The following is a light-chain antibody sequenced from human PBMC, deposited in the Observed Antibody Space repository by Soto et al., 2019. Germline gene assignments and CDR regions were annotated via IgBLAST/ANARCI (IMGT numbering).Light chain of an antibody. CDR1: QTISIW. CDR2: DAS. J-gene: IGKJ1*01. Sequence: DIQMTQSPSTLSASVGDRVTITCRARQTISIWLAWYQQKPGKAPKLLIYDASILESGVPSRFSGSGSGTEFTLTISSLQPDDFATYYCQQYSVYWTFGQGTKVDIK. CDR3: QQYSVYWT. V-gene: IGKV1-5*01.